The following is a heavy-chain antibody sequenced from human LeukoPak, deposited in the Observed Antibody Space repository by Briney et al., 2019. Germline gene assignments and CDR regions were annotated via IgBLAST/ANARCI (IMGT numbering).Heavy chain of an antibody. V-gene: IGHV3-23*01. CDR3: AAGVRGVIIEV. J-gene: IGHJ4*02. CDR1: GFTFSSYS. Sequence: GGSLRLSCAASGFTFSSYSMNWVRQAPGKGLEWVSLISGSGGSTYYADSVKGRFTISRDNSKNTLYLQMNSLRAEDTAVYYCAAGVRGVIIEVWGQGTLVTVSS. D-gene: IGHD3-10*01. CDR2: ISGSGGST.